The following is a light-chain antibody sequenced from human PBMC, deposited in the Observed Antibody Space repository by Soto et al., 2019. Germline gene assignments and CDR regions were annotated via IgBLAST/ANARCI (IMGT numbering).Light chain of an antibody. CDR1: RNIRRY. J-gene: IGKJ4*01. Sequence: DINMTQSPSSLSASVGDRVTITCRASRNIRRYLSWYEQKPGKAPKLLIYGASSEQSGVPIRFSGTGSGTVFTLIIDKLQHVDSATYYCQQSYIAPFTFGGGTKVEVK. CDR3: QQSYIAPFT. CDR2: GAS. V-gene: IGKV1-39*01.